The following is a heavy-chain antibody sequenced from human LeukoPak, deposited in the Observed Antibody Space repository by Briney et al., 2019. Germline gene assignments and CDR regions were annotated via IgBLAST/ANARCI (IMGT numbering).Heavy chain of an antibody. CDR3: ARGGLYYGSGSYGDY. J-gene: IGHJ4*02. CDR2: IYTSGST. CDR1: GGSISSYY. D-gene: IGHD3-10*01. Sequence: SETLSLTCTVSGGSISSYYWSWIRQPAGKGLEWIGRIYTSGSTNYNPSLKSRVTMSVDTSKNQFSLKLSSVTAADTAVYYCARGGLYYGSGSYGDYWGQGTLVTVSS. V-gene: IGHV4-4*07.